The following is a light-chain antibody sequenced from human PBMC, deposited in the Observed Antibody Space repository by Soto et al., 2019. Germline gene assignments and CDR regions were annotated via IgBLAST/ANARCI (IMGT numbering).Light chain of an antibody. CDR3: QQYDHLPRT. V-gene: IGKV1-33*01. CDR2: DAS. CDR1: QEISNY. J-gene: IGKJ1*01. Sequence: DIQMIQSPSSLSASVGDRVTITCQASQEISNYLNWYQQKPGKAPKLLIYDASNLERGVPSRFSGRGSGTDFTFTISSLLPEDFATYYCQQYDHLPRTFGRGTKVEIK.